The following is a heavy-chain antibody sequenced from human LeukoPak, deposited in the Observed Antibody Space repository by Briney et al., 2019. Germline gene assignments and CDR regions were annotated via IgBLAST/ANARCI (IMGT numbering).Heavy chain of an antibody. V-gene: IGHV3-33*01. CDR2: IWHDGSHK. CDR3: AREIFGSGSYPDF. J-gene: IGHJ4*02. D-gene: IGHD3-10*01. CDR1: GFAFNTYA. Sequence: GGSLRLSCAASGFAFNTYAMHWVRQAPGQGLEWVALIWHDGSHKFYSNSVRGQFTISRDNSKNTVSLQMNNLRPEDTADCCAREIFGSGSYPDFWGQGTLVTVSS.